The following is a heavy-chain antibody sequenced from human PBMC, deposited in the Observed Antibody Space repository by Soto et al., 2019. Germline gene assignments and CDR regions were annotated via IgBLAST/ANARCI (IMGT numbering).Heavy chain of an antibody. CDR2: INPGGSIT. V-gene: IGHV3-74*01. J-gene: IGHJ4*02. Sequence: EQLVESGGGLVQPGGSLRLSCAASGFTFSSYWMHWVRQAPGKGLVWVSRINPGGSITAYADSVKGRFTISRDNAKNTLYLQMNSLRGDDTAVYYCARVPTGKYGVWNYWGQGPLVTVSS. D-gene: IGHD2-8*01. CDR3: ARVPTGKYGVWNY. CDR1: GFTFSSYW.